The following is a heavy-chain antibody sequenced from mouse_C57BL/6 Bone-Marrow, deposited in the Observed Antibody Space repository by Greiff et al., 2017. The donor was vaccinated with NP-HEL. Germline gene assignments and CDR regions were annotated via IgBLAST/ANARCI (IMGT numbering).Heavy chain of an antibody. Sequence: VQGVESGAELARPGASVKLSCKASGYTFTSYGISWVKQRTGQGLEWIGEIYPRSGNTYYNEKFKGKATLTADKSSSTAYMERRSLTSEDSAFYFCASTSLLLRFAYWGQGTLVTVSA. D-gene: IGHD1-1*01. V-gene: IGHV1-81*01. CDR1: GYTFTSYG. J-gene: IGHJ3*01. CDR3: ASTSLLLRFAY. CDR2: IYPRSGNT.